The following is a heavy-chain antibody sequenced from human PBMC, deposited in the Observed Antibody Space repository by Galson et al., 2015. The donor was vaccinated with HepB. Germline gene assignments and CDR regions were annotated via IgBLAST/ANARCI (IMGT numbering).Heavy chain of an antibody. D-gene: IGHD2-2*01. V-gene: IGHV1-18*04. CDR3: ARGALGDCSSTSCLPFDY. CDR1: GYTFTSYG. CDR2: ISAYNGNT. Sequence: SVKVSCKASGYTFTSYGISWVRQAPGQGLEWMGWISAYNGNTNYAQKLQGRVTMTTDTSTSTAYMELRSLRSDDTAVYYCARGALGDCSSTSCLPFDYWGQGTLVTVSS. J-gene: IGHJ4*02.